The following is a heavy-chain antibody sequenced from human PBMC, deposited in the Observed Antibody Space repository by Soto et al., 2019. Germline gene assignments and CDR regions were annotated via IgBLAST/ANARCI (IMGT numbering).Heavy chain of an antibody. CDR3: ARDFIYYDSSGFDY. Sequence: GSLRLSCAASGFTFSSYWMSWVRQAPGKGLEWVANIKQDGSEKYYVDSVKGRFTISRDNAKNSLYLQMNSLRAEDTAVYYCARDFIYYDSSGFDYWGQGTLVTVSS. CDR2: IKQDGSEK. J-gene: IGHJ4*02. V-gene: IGHV3-7*01. D-gene: IGHD3-22*01. CDR1: GFTFSSYW.